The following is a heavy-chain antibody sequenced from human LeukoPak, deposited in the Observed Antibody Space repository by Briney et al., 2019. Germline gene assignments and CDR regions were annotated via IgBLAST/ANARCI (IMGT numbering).Heavy chain of an antibody. CDR2: IYYSGGT. CDR1: GGSISSSSYY. CDR3: ASNYDSSGYYIYWYFDL. V-gene: IGHV4-39*01. Sequence: SETLSLTCTVSGGSISSSSYYWGWIRQPPGKGLEWIGSIYYSGGTYYNPSLKSRVTISVDTSKNQFSLKLSSVTAADTAVYYCASNYDSSGYYIYWYFDLWGRGTLVTVSS. D-gene: IGHD3-22*01. J-gene: IGHJ2*01.